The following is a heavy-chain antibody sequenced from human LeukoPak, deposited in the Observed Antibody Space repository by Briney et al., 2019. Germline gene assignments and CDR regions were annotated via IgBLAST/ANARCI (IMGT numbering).Heavy chain of an antibody. D-gene: IGHD3-22*01. CDR1: GYSFTSYW. CDR3: ASPRSGVGPYDSSDPYAFDI. Sequence: GESLKIYCKVSGYSFTSYWIGRVRQMPGTGLGGMGTIYPGDSGTRCSPSFQGQVTISADKSISTAYLQWSSLKASDTAMYYCASPRSGVGPYDSSDPYAFDIWGQGTMVTVAS. V-gene: IGHV5-51*01. CDR2: IYPGDSGT. J-gene: IGHJ3*02.